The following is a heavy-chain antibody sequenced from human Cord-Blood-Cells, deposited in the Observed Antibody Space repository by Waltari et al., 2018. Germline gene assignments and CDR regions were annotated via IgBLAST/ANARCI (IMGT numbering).Heavy chain of an antibody. V-gene: IGHV3-7*01. D-gene: IGHD2-21*01. Sequence: EVQLVEYGGGLVQPGGSLRLSCAASGFTFSCYWMSWVRQAPGKGLEWVANIKQDGSEKYYVDSVKGRFTISRDNAKNSLYLQMNSLRAEDTAVYYCARGLAGDDAFDIWGQGTMVTVSS. CDR2: IKQDGSEK. J-gene: IGHJ3*02. CDR3: ARGLAGDDAFDI. CDR1: GFTFSCYW.